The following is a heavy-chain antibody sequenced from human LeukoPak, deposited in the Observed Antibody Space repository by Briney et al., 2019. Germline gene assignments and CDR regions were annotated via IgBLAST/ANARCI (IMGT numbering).Heavy chain of an antibody. CDR1: GGTFSSYA. CDR2: IIPIFGTA. J-gene: IGHJ4*02. V-gene: IGHV1-69*13. Sequence: SVKVSCKASGGTFSSYAISWVRQAPGQGLEWMGGIIPIFGTANYAQKFQGRVTITADESTSTAYMEMSSLRSEDTAVYYCATTAYCSSTSCYTPLLFDYWGQGTLVTVSS. D-gene: IGHD2-2*02. CDR3: ATTAYCSSTSCYTPLLFDY.